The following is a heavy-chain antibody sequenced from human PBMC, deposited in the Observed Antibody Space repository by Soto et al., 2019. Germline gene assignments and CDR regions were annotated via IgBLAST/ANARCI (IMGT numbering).Heavy chain of an antibody. V-gene: IGHV3-53*01. Sequence: GGSLRLSCVVSGFSVSSNYMSWVRQAPGKGLDWVSVIYSDGTTYYVDSVKGRFTISRDNSKNTLHLQMNSLRAEDTAVYYCAKSSSSYTFDYWGQGTLVTVSS. D-gene: IGHD6-13*01. CDR1: GFSVSSNY. J-gene: IGHJ4*02. CDR3: AKSSSSYTFDY. CDR2: IYSDGTT.